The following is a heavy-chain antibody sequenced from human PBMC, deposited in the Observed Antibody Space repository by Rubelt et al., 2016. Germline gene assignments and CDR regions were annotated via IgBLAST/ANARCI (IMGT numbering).Heavy chain of an antibody. V-gene: IGHV3-7*02. J-gene: IGHJ4*02. CDR2: IKQDGSEK. Sequence: GRQAPGKGLEWVANIKQDGSEKYYVDSVKGRFTISRDNAKNSLYLQMNSLTVEDTAVYYCARPSEMATITTDYWGQGTLVTVSS. CDR3: ARPSEMATITTDY. D-gene: IGHD5-24*01.